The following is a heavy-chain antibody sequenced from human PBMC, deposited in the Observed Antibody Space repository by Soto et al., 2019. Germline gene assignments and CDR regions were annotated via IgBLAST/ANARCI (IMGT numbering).Heavy chain of an antibody. CDR3: GRGGVVTPSLFHY. V-gene: IGHV3-53*01. CDR2: IYSGGST. D-gene: IGHD2-15*01. J-gene: IGHJ4*02. CDR1: GFTVSSNY. Sequence: EVQLVESGGGLIQPGGSLRLSCAASGFTVSSNYMSWVRQAPGKGLEWVSVIYSGGSTYYADSVKGRFTISRDNSKNKLYLQINSPRAEDTAVYYCGRGGVVTPSLFHYWGQGTPVHVSS.